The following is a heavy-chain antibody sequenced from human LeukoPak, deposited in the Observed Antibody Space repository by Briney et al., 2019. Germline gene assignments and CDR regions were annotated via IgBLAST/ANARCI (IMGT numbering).Heavy chain of an antibody. CDR1: GFTFSSYS. V-gene: IGHV3-21*01. Sequence: GGSLRLSCAASGFTFSSYSMNWVRQAPGKGLEWVSSISSSSSYIYYADSVKGRFTISRDNAKNSLYLQMNSLRAEDTAVYYCARGDGYSYGYLGYWGQGTLVTVSS. CDR3: ARGDGYSYGYLGY. J-gene: IGHJ4*02. D-gene: IGHD5-18*01. CDR2: ISSSSSYI.